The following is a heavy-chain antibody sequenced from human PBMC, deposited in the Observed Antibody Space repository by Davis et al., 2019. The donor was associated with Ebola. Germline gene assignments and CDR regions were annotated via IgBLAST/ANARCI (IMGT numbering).Heavy chain of an antibody. D-gene: IGHD1-26*01. V-gene: IGHV3-23*01. CDR3: AKGPKSGSLDY. Sequence: GSLRLSCAASAFTFSSYAMTWVRQAPGKGLEWVSSISGSGGSTYYADSVKGRFTISRDNSKNTLYLQMNSLRADDTAVYYCAKGPKSGSLDYWGQGTLVTVSS. CDR2: ISGSGGST. J-gene: IGHJ4*02. CDR1: AFTFSSYA.